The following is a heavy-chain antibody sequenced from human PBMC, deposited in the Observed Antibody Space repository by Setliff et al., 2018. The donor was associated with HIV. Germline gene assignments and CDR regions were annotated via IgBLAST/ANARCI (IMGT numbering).Heavy chain of an antibody. CDR2: INPDSRGT. D-gene: IGHD6-13*01. CDR1: GYAFTDHS. CDR3: ARGVKGIATTGKYYFDY. J-gene: IGHJ4*02. Sequence: ASVKVSCKTSGYAFTDHSIHWVRQAPGQGLEWVGRINPDSRGTNYAQTFQGRVTMTRDTSVSTAYMELSRLKSDDTAVFYCARGVKGIATTGKYYFDYWGQGTLVTVSS. V-gene: IGHV1-2*06.